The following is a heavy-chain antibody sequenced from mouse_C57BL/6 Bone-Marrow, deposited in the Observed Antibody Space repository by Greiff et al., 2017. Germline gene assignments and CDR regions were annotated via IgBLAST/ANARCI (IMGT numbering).Heavy chain of an antibody. D-gene: IGHD4-1*01. CDR1: GFTFSSYA. CDR3: ARDELGRDFDV. J-gene: IGHJ1*03. V-gene: IGHV5-4*01. Sequence: EVKLVESGGGLVKPGGSLKLSCAASGFTFSSYAMSWVRQTPEKRLEWVATISDGGSYTYYPANVQGRFTISRDNAKNNLYLQMSHLKSEDTAMXYCARDELGRDFDVWGTGTTVTVSS. CDR2: ISDGGSYT.